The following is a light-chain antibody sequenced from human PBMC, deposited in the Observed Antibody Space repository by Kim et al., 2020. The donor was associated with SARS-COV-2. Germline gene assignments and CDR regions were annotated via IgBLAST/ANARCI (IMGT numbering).Light chain of an antibody. V-gene: IGKV1-39*01. Sequence: DIQMTQSPSSLAASVGDRVTIACRASQSISTYLNWYQQKPGKAPKLLIYAASTLQSGVPSRFSGSGSGTDFTLNISTLQPEDFATYYWQQSHTTPLLAFGGGTKVDIK. J-gene: IGKJ4*01. CDR2: AAS. CDR1: QSISTY. CDR3: QQSHTTPLLA.